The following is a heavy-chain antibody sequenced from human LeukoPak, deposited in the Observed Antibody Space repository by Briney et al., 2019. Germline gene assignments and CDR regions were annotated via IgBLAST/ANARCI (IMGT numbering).Heavy chain of an antibody. Sequence: GSSVKVSCKASGGTFSSYAISWVRQAPGQGLEWMGGIIPIFGTANYAQKFQGRVTITTDESTSTAYMELGSLRSEDTAVYYCARGPRVLIAAAGTKYFQHWGQGTLVTVSS. V-gene: IGHV1-69*05. D-gene: IGHD6-13*01. CDR3: ARGPRVLIAAAGTKYFQH. J-gene: IGHJ1*01. CDR2: IIPIFGTA. CDR1: GGTFSSYA.